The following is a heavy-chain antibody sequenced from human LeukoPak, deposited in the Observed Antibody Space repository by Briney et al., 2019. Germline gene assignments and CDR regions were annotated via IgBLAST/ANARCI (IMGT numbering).Heavy chain of an antibody. CDR1: GGSITSNNYY. CDR3: AREGGNSYFYY. Sequence: PSETLSPTCTVSGGSITSNNYYWGWIRQPPGKGLEWIGNIYRSGSTYYNPSLKSRVTVSVDTANNQLSLKLNSVTAADTAVYYCAREGGNSYFYYWGQGTLVTVSS. D-gene: IGHD4-23*01. J-gene: IGHJ4*02. V-gene: IGHV4-39*07. CDR2: IYRSGST.